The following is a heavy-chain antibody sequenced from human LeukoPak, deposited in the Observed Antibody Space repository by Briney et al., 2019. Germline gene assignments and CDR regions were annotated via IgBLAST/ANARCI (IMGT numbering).Heavy chain of an antibody. Sequence: ASVKVSCKASGGTFSSYAISWVRQAPGQGLEWMGRIIPILGIANYAQKFQGRVTITADKSTSTAYMELSSLRSEDTAVYYCARGALNSGYDLFDYWGQGTLVTVSS. CDR1: GGTFSSYA. CDR2: IIPILGIA. CDR3: ARGALNSGYDLFDY. V-gene: IGHV1-69*04. J-gene: IGHJ4*02. D-gene: IGHD5-12*01.